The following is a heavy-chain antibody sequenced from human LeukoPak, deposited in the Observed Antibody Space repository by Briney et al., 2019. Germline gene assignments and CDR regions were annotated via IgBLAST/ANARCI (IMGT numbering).Heavy chain of an antibody. J-gene: IGHJ4*02. CDR2: IYSGGST. CDR3: AKGRDTYYYDSSGYYEDY. Sequence: GGSLRLSCAASAFTFSSYGMSWVRQAPGKGLEWVSVIYSGGSTYYADSVKGRFTISRDNSKNTLYLQTNSLRAEETAVYYCAKGRDTYYYDSSGYYEDYWGQGALVTVSS. D-gene: IGHD3-22*01. V-gene: IGHV3-23*03. CDR1: AFTFSSYG.